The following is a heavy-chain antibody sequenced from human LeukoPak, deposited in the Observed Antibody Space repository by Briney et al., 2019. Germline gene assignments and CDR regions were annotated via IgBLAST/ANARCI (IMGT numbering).Heavy chain of an antibody. CDR1: GGSISSCNG. CDR3: ARDFRVGARRAFDI. J-gene: IGHJ3*02. CDR2: FYHSGST. D-gene: IGHD1-26*01. Sequence: SETESLTCAVSGGSISSCNGWSRVRQPPGKGLERIGEFYHSGSTNYKPSLKSRVTISVDKSKNQFSLKLSSVTAADTAVYYCARDFRVGARRAFDIWGQGTMVTVSS. V-gene: IGHV4-4*02.